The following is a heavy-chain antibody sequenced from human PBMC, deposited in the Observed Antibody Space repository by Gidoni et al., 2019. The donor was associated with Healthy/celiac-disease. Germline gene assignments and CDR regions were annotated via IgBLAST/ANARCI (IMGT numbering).Heavy chain of an antibody. CDR3: ARLTCGGDCYSLRYFDL. D-gene: IGHD2-21*02. CDR1: GYTFTSSD. J-gene: IGHJ2*01. Sequence: QVQLVQSGAEVKKPGASVKVSCKASGYTFTSSDINWVRQATGQGLEWMGWMNPNSGNTGYAQKFQGRVTMTRNTSISTAYMELSSLRSEDTAVYYCARLTCGGDCYSLRYFDLWGRGTLVTVSS. CDR2: MNPNSGNT. V-gene: IGHV1-8*01.